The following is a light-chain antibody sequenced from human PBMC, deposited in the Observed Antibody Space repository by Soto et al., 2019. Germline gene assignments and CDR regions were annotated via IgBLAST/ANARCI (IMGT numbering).Light chain of an antibody. J-gene: IGLJ1*01. CDR2: EVS. Sequence: QSALTQPRSVSGSPGQSVTISCTGTGNDVGAYNYVSWYQQHPGRPPKLMIYEVSNRPSGVSNRFSGSKSGNTASLTISGLQAEDEADYYCSSYTSSSTLEVFGTGTKVTVL. CDR3: SSYTSSSTLEV. CDR1: GNDVGAYNY. V-gene: IGLV2-14*01.